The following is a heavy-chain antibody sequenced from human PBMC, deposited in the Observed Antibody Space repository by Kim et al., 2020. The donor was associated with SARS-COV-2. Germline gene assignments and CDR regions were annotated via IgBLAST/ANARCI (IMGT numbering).Heavy chain of an antibody. CDR2: IYYSGST. CDR3: ARSNGYYQGYFDY. D-gene: IGHD3-22*01. V-gene: IGHV4-31*03. J-gene: IGHJ4*02. CDR1: GFSISSGAYY. Sequence: SETLSLTCPVSGFSISSGAYYWSWIRQHPGKGLEWIGYIYYSGSTYYKPSLKRRVTISTDTSENQFALKLSSVTAADTAVYYCARSNGYYQGYFDYWGQG.